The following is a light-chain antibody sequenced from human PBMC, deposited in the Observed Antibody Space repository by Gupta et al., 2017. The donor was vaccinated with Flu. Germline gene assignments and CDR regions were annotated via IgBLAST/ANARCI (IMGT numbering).Light chain of an antibody. V-gene: IGKV1-5*03. CDR1: QSISSS. CDR2: KAS. Sequence: DIQMPQSPSTLSASVGDRVTITCRASQSISSSLAWYQQKPGKAPKLLIYKASSLESGVPSRFSGSGSGTEFTLTISSLQADDFATYYCQQYNSFWTFGQGTKVEIK. J-gene: IGKJ1*01. CDR3: QQYNSFWT.